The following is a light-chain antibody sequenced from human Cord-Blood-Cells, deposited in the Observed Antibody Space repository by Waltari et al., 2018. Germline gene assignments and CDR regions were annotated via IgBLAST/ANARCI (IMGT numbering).Light chain of an antibody. CDR2: RNN. CDR1: SSNIGSNY. V-gene: IGLV1-47*01. J-gene: IGLJ1*01. Sequence: QSVLTQPPSASGTPGQRVTISCSGRSSNIGSNYVYWYQQLPGTAPKRLIYRNNQRPSGVPDRFSGSKSGTSASLAISGLRSEDEADYYCAAWDDSLRVFGTGTKVTVL. CDR3: AAWDDSLRV.